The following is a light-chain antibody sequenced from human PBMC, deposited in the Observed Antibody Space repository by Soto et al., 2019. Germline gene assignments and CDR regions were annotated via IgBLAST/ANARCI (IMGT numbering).Light chain of an antibody. Sequence: EIVLTQSPATLSLSPGERATLSCRASQSVSSYLAWYQQKPGQAPRLLIYDASNRATGIPARFSGSGSGTDLTLTISSLEPEDFAVYYCQQRSNCLTFGQGTKVDIK. CDR3: QQRSNCLT. CDR1: QSVSSY. CDR2: DAS. V-gene: IGKV3-11*01. J-gene: IGKJ1*01.